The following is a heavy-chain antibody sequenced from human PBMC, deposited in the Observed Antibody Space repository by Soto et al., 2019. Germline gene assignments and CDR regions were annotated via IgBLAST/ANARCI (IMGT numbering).Heavy chain of an antibody. CDR1: GGSISGYY. V-gene: IGHV4-4*08. J-gene: IGHJ5*02. Sequence: PSETLSLTCTVSGGSISGYYWSWLRQPPGKGLEWIGYIYNIGSTYYNPSLKSRVTISVDTSKNQFSLKLSSVTAADTAVYYCARVPGPWGQGTLVPVSS. CDR2: IYNIGST. CDR3: ARVPGP.